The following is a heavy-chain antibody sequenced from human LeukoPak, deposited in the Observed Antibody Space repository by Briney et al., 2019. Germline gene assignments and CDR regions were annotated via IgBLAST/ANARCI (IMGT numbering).Heavy chain of an antibody. V-gene: IGHV3-23*01. CDR1: GFTFSSYA. CDR3: AKGRVCASCYSGSQNNWFDP. D-gene: IGHD2-2*01. Sequence: PGGSLRLSCAASGFTFSSYAMSWVRQAPGKGLEWVSAISGSGGSTYYADSVKGWFTISRDNSKNTLYLQMNSLRAEDTAVYYCAKGRVCASCYSGSQNNWFDPWGQGTLVTVSS. J-gene: IGHJ5*02. CDR2: ISGSGGST.